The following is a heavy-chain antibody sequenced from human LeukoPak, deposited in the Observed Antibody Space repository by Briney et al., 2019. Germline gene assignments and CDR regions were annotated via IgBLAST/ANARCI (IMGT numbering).Heavy chain of an antibody. CDR2: ISSSSSYI. V-gene: IGHV3-21*01. CDR1: GFTFSSYS. Sequence: GGSLRLSCAASGFTFSSYSMNWVRQAPGKGLEWVSSISSSSSYIYYADSVKGRFTISRDNAKNSLYLQMNSLRAEDTAVYYCAKDQVLWFGESPSYMDVWGKGTTVTISS. D-gene: IGHD3-10*01. J-gene: IGHJ6*03. CDR3: AKDQVLWFGESPSYMDV.